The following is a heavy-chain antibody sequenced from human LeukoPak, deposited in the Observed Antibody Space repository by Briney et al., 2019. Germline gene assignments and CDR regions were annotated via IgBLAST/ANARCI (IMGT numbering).Heavy chain of an antibody. Sequence: PSETLSLTCTVSGGSISSYYWSWIRQPPGKGLEWIGYIYYSGSTNYNPSLKSRVTISVDTSKNKFSLKLSSVTAADTAVYSCASGLLTDRMPFDDYGPGTLVTVSS. CDR3: ASGLLTDRMPFDD. D-gene: IGHD2-2*01. CDR1: GGSISSYY. V-gene: IGHV4-59*01. CDR2: IYYSGST. J-gene: IGHJ4*01.